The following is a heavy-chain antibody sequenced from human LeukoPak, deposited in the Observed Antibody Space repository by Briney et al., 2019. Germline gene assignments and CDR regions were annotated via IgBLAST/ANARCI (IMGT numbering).Heavy chain of an antibody. CDR1: GYRFTSYW. J-gene: IGHJ5*02. Sequence: ASVKVSCKASGYRFTSYWMHWVRQAPGQGLEWMGVINPSGSGTRYAQPLQGRVTMTRDTSTNTDYMELSSLASEDTAVYYCARDNSAGTPTYWWFDPWGQGTLVTVFS. CDR3: ARDNSAGTPTYWWFDP. CDR2: INPSGSGT. D-gene: IGHD1/OR15-1a*01. V-gene: IGHV1-46*01.